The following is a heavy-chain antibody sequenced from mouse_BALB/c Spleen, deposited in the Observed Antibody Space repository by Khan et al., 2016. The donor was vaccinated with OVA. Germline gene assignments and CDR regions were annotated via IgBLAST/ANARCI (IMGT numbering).Heavy chain of an antibody. V-gene: IGHV1-4*01. D-gene: IGHD2-14*01. Sequence: VQLVESGAELARPGASVKMSCKTSGYTFTSYTMHWVKQRPGQGLEWIGFINPSSGYTNYNEKFKDKATLTADKSSSTAYMQLSSLTSEDSAVYYGAKYGAYYRNDGCFAYWGQGTLVTVSA. CDR2: INPSSGYT. CDR3: AKYGAYYRNDGCFAY. CDR1: GYTFTSYT. J-gene: IGHJ3*01.